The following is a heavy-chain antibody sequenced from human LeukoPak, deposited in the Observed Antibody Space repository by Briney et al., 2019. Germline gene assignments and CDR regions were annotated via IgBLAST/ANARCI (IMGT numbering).Heavy chain of an antibody. J-gene: IGHJ4*02. CDR2: INQRGSN. Sequence: AETLSLTCAVYGGSFSRYYWMWTPQPPGKGLEWIGEINQRGSNNHNPSRKRRVHITVNKSKNQFSLKLSSVTDADTAVYYCARGEPDTAMVDGRSRYYFDYWGQGTLVTVSS. V-gene: IGHV4-34*01. CDR3: ARGEPDTAMVDGRSRYYFDY. CDR1: GGSFSRYY. D-gene: IGHD5-18*01.